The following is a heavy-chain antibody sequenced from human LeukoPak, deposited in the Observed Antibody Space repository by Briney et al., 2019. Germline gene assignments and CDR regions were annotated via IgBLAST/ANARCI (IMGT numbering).Heavy chain of an antibody. CDR1: GYTFTGYY. CDR2: INSNSGGT. CDR3: AGRYSSGYYYVFDY. J-gene: IGHJ4*02. V-gene: IGHV1-2*02. D-gene: IGHD3-22*01. Sequence: ASVKVSCKASGYTFTGYYMHWVRQAPGQGLEWMGWINSNSGGTNYAQKLQGRVTMTTDTSTSTAYMELRSLRSDDTAVYYCAGRYSSGYYYVFDYWGQGTLVTVSS.